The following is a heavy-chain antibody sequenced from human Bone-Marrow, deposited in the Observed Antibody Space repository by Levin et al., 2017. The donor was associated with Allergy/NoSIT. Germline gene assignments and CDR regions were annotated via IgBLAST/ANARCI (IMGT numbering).Heavy chain of an antibody. CDR2: VSYDGSER. D-gene: IGHD2-8*02. J-gene: IGHJ4*02. CDR1: GFPFSGFA. V-gene: IGHV3-30*04. CDR3: VGFCTGRYCQSLYTTDK. Sequence: GESLKISCAASGFPFSGFAMHWFRQAPGKGLDWVAVVSYDGSERYHSDSVRGRFTISRDNSKNTLYLQMDSLRPEDTAVYYCVGFCTGRYCQSLYTTDKWGQGTLVIVSP.